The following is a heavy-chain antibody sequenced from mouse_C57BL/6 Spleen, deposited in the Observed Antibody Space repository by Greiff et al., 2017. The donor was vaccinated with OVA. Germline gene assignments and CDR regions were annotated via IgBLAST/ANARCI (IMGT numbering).Heavy chain of an antibody. CDR3: AEKDPYSSSNNYAMDY. D-gene: IGHD1-1*01. J-gene: IGHJ4*01. V-gene: IGHV2-5*01. CDR1: GFSLTSYG. CDR2: IWRGGST. Sequence: QVQLKQSGPGLVQPSQSLSITCTVSGFSLTSYGVHWVRQSPGKGLEWLGVIWRGGSTDYNAAFMSRLSITTDDSKSQDNFKMNGLQAVDTAIYDCAEKDPYSSSNNYAMDYWGQGTSVTVSS.